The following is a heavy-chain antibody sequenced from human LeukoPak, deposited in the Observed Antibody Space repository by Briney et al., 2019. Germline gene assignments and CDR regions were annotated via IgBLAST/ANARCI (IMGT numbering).Heavy chain of an antibody. J-gene: IGHJ4*02. CDR3: ATDRAVYGGGLDY. V-gene: IGHV3-7*01. CDR2: IKEDGSEK. Sequence: GGSLRLSCAASGLNFSSRWMNWVRQAPGQGLEWVASIKEDGSEKHYVDSVKGRFTISRDNGKNSLYLQVNSLRAEDTAVYYCATDRAVYGGGLDYWGQGTLVTVSS. CDR1: GLNFSSRW. D-gene: IGHD2/OR15-2a*01.